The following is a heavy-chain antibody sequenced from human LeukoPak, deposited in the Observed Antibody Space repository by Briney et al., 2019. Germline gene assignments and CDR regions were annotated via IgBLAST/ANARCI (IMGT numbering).Heavy chain of an antibody. V-gene: IGHV4-59*01. CDR1: GGSISSYY. CDR3: ARGNYYDSSGLDY. J-gene: IGHJ4*02. D-gene: IGHD3-22*01. Sequence: SETLSLTCTVSGGSISSYYWSWIRQPPGKGLEWIGYIYYSGSTNYNPSLKSRVTISVDTSKNQFSLKLSSVTAADAAVYYCARGNYYDSSGLDYWGQGTLVTVSS. CDR2: IYYSGST.